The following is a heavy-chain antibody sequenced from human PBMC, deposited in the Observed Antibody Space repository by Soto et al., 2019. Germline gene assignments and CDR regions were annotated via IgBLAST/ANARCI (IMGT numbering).Heavy chain of an antibody. V-gene: IGHV3-74*01. D-gene: IGHD3-22*01. CDR1: GFTFTSYW. CDR3: GRETYYYDSSGYVKDY. Sequence: EVQLVESGGGLVQPGGSLRLSCAASGFTFTSYWMHWVRQAPGKGLVWVSRINSDGSSTSYADSVKGRFTISRDNAKNTLYLQMNSLRAEDTAVYYCGRETYYYDSSGYVKDYWGQGTLVTVSS. CDR2: INSDGSST. J-gene: IGHJ4*02.